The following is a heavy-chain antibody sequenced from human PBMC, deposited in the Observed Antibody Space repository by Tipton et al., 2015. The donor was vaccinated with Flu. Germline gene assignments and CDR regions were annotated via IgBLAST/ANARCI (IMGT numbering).Heavy chain of an antibody. V-gene: IGHV4-31*03. CDR2: LYNGGSP. Sequence: TLSLTCTVSGASISSNSYYWTWIRQHPGEGLEWIGYLYNGGSPAYNSSLKSRVSISIDTSKNQFSLNMRSVTAADTAVYECARVGWQQPSPYYWGQGTSAIVSS. CDR1: GASISSNSYY. D-gene: IGHD6-13*01. J-gene: IGHJ4*02. CDR3: ARVGWQQPSPYY.